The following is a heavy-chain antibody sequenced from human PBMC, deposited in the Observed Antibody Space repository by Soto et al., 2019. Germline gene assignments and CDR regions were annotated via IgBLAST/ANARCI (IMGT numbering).Heavy chain of an antibody. V-gene: IGHV3-23*01. CDR1: GFSFSSSA. CDR2: ISGRGEKT. Sequence: GGSLRLSCAASGFSFSSSAMHWVRQAPGGGLEWVSGISGRGEKTYYADSVKGRFTISRDNSKDTLYLQMTSLRAEDSALYYCARFRDRDARYSLDYWGPGIPVTVS. CDR3: ARFRDRDARYSLDY. J-gene: IGHJ4*02. D-gene: IGHD3-10*01.